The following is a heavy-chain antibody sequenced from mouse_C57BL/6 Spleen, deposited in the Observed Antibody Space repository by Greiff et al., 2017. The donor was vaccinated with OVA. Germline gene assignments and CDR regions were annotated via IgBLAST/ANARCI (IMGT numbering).Heavy chain of an antibody. CDR2: ISDGGSYT. CDR1: GFTFSSYA. J-gene: IGHJ2*01. Sequence: EVQLVESGGGLVKPGGSLKLSCAASGFTFSSYAMSWVRQTPEKRLEWVATISDGGSYTYYPDNVKGRFTISRDNAKNNLYLQMSHLKSEDTAMYYCAREGPDGYDYWGQGTTLTVSS. CDR3: AREGPDGYDY. V-gene: IGHV5-4*01. D-gene: IGHD2-3*01.